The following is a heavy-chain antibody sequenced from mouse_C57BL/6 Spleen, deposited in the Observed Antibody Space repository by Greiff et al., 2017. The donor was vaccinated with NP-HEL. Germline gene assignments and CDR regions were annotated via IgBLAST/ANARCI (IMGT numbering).Heavy chain of an antibody. CDR1: GYSITSGYY. D-gene: IGHD1-1*01. CDR3: ARDYGSNFDY. Sequence: EVQVVESGPGLVKPSQSLSLTCSVTGYSITSGYYWNWIRQFPGNKLEWMGYISYDGSNNYNPSLKNRISITRDTSKNQFFLKLNSVTTEDTATYYCARDYGSNFDYWGQGTTLTVSS. V-gene: IGHV3-6*01. J-gene: IGHJ2*01. CDR2: ISYDGSN.